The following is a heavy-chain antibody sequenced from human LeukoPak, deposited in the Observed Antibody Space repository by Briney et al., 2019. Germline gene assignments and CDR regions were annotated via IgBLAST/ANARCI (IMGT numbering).Heavy chain of an antibody. V-gene: IGHV1-2*06. CDR2: INPNSGGT. D-gene: IGHD1-14*01. CDR1: GYTFTDYY. CDR3: ARDQDYHNPSDWFDP. Sequence: ASVRVSCKASGYTFTDYYIHGVRQAPGQGLEWMGRINPNSGGTNYAQKFQGRVTMNRDTSISTAYMELSRLTTDDTAVYYCARDQDYHNPSDWFDPWGQGTLVTVSS. J-gene: IGHJ5*02.